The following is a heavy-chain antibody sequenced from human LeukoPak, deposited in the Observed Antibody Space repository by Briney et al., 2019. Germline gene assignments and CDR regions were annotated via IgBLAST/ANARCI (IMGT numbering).Heavy chain of an antibody. J-gene: IGHJ6*04. D-gene: IGHD3-16*01. CDR3: ARDEGGGATVGGFTADYYGMYV. Sequence: ASVKVSCKASGYTFTSYGISWVRQAPGQGLEWMGWISAYNGNTNYAQKLQGRVTMTTDTSTSTAYMELRSLRSDDTAVYYCARDEGGGATVGGFTADYYGMYVWGKGTTVTVSS. CDR2: ISAYNGNT. CDR1: GYTFTSYG. V-gene: IGHV1-18*04.